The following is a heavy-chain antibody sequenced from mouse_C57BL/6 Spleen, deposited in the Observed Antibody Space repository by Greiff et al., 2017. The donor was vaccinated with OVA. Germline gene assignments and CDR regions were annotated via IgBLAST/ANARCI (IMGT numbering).Heavy chain of an antibody. CDR3: ARRGTRGYFDD. CDR1: GYTFTSYW. V-gene: IGHV1-64*01. Sequence: QVQLQQPGAELVKPGASVKLSCKASGYTFTSYWMHWVKQRPGQGLEWIGMIHPNSGSTNYNEKFKSKATLTVDQASSTAYMQLSSLTSEDSAVYYCARRGTRGYFDDWGQGTTLTVSS. CDR2: IHPNSGST. J-gene: IGHJ2*01. D-gene: IGHD3-3*01.